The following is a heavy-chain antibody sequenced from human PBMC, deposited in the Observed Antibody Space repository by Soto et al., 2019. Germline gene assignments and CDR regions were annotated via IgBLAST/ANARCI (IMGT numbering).Heavy chain of an antibody. CDR1: GGSVSSGSYY. Sequence: SETLSLTCTVSGGSVSSGSYYWSWVRQPPGKGLEWIGYIYYSGGTNYNPSLKSRVTISVDTSKNQFSLKLSSVTAADTAVYYCARDRGTFGVVIGYFDYWGQGTLVTVSS. J-gene: IGHJ4*02. D-gene: IGHD3-3*01. CDR2: IYYSGGT. CDR3: ARDRGTFGVVIGYFDY. V-gene: IGHV4-61*01.